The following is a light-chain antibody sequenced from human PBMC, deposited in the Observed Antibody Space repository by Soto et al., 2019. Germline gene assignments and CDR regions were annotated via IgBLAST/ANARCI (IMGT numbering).Light chain of an antibody. CDR3: AAWDDSLRVWV. J-gene: IGLJ3*02. V-gene: IGLV1-47*02. Sequence: QSVLTQPPSASGTPGQRVTISCSGSSSNIGNNYLYCYQQLPGTAPKLLIYSNNQRPSGVPDRFSGSKSGTSASLAISGLRTDDEADYYCAAWDDSLRVWVFGGGTQLTVL. CDR2: SNN. CDR1: SSNIGNNY.